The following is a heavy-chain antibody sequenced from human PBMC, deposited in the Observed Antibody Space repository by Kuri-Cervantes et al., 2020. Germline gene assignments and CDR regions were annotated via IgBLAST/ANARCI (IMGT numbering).Heavy chain of an antibody. Sequence: ASVKVSCKASGYTFTGYYMHWVRQAPGQGLEWMGWINPNSGGTNYAQKFQGWVTMTRDTSISTAYMELSRLRSDDTAVYYCARVLSGSLASYYYYMDVWGKGTTVTVSS. V-gene: IGHV1-2*04. CDR2: INPNSGGT. CDR1: GYTFTGYY. D-gene: IGHD3-10*01. J-gene: IGHJ6*03. CDR3: ARVLSGSLASYYYYMDV.